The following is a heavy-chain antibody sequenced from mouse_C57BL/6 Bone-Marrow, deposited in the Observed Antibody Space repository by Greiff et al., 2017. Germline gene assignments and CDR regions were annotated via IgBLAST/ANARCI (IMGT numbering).Heavy chain of an antibody. D-gene: IGHD1-1*01. J-gene: IGHJ4*01. V-gene: IGHV1-26*01. Sequence: VQLQQSGPELVKPGASVKISCKASGYTFTDYYMNWVKQSHGKSLEWIGDINPNNGGTSYNQKFKGKATLTVDKSSSTAYMELRSLTSEDSAVYYCALYYGSSSDAMDYWGQGTSVTVSS. CDR3: ALYYGSSSDAMDY. CDR1: GYTFTDYY. CDR2: INPNNGGT.